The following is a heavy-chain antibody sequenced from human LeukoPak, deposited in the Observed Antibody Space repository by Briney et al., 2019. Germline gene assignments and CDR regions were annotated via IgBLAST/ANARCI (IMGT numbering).Heavy chain of an antibody. Sequence: ASVKVSCKASGYTFTGYYMRWVRQAPGQGLEWMGWINPNSGGTNYAQKFQGRVTMTRDTSISTAYMELSRLRSDDTAVYYCARDSPYSSSWYTPPGMDVWGQGTTVTVSS. CDR1: GYTFTGYY. J-gene: IGHJ6*02. V-gene: IGHV1-2*02. D-gene: IGHD6-13*01. CDR3: ARDSPYSSSWYTPPGMDV. CDR2: INPNSGGT.